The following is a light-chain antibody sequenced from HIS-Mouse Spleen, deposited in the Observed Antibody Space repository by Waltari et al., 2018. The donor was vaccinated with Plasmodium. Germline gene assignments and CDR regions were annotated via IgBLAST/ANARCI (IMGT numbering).Light chain of an antibody. CDR3: YSTDSSGNHRV. CDR1: ALPKKY. Sequence: SYELTQPPSVSVSPGQTARITCSGDALPKKYAYWYQQKSGQAPGLVIYEDSTRPSWIPERFSGSSSGTMATLTISGAQVEDEADYYCYSTDSSGNHRVFGGGTKLTVL. CDR2: EDS. V-gene: IGLV3-10*01. J-gene: IGLJ3*02.